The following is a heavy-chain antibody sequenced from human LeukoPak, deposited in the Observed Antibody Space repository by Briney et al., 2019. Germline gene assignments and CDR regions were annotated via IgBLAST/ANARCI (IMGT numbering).Heavy chain of an antibody. V-gene: IGHV4-34*01. CDR2: INHSGST. Sequence: SETLSLTCAVYGGSFSGYYWSWIRQPPGKGLEWIGEINHSGSTNYNPSLKSRVTISVDTSKNQFSLKLSSVTAADTAVYYCARGRYYYDSSGYQGNAFDIRGQGTMVTVSS. CDR3: ARGRYYYDSSGYQGNAFDI. D-gene: IGHD3-22*01. J-gene: IGHJ3*02. CDR1: GGSFSGYY.